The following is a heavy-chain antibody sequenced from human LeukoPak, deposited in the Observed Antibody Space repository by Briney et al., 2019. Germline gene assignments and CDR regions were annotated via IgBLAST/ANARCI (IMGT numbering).Heavy chain of an antibody. CDR1: GFTFSDYY. CDR3: ARGGHDGTYYLSY. Sequence: GGSLRLSCAASGFTFSDYYMSWIRQAPGKGLGWVSYISSSGSYIYYADSVKGRFTVSRDNAKNSLSLQMNSLRAEDTAVYYCARGGHDGTYYLSYWGQGTLVTVSS. D-gene: IGHD1-26*01. V-gene: IGHV3-11*04. J-gene: IGHJ4*02. CDR2: ISSSGSYI.